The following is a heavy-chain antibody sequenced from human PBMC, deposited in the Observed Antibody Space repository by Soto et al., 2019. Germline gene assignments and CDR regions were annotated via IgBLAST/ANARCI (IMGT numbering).Heavy chain of an antibody. Sequence: QVQLVQSGAEVKKPGSSVKVSCKASGGTFSSYAISWVRQAPGQGLEWMGGISRIFGTADYAQKFQGRVTITADKSTSTAYMELSSLRSEDTAVYYCATPPAGYYCYGMDFWGQGTTVTVSS. CDR3: ATPPAGYYCYGMDF. CDR2: ISRIFGTA. J-gene: IGHJ6*02. V-gene: IGHV1-69*14. CDR1: GGTFSSYA.